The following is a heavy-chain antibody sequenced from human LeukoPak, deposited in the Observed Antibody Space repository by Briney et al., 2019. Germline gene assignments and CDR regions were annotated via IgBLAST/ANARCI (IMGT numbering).Heavy chain of an antibody. CDR1: GFTVSSNY. J-gene: IGHJ5*02. V-gene: IGHV3-23*01. CDR2: ISGSGGST. CDR3: AKDRTGGSNWFDP. Sequence: GGSLRLSCAASGFTVSSNYMSWVRQAPGKGLEWVSAISGSGGSTYYADSVKGRFTISRDNSKNTLYLQMNSLRAEDTAVYYCAKDRTGGSNWFDPWGQGTLVTVSS. D-gene: IGHD1-14*01.